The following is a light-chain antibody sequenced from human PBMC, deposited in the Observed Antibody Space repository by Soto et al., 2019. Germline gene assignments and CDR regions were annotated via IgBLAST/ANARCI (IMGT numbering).Light chain of an antibody. V-gene: IGKV3-20*01. CDR1: QSINNRY. CDR3: QQFGSSPGFT. CDR2: AAS. Sequence: EIVLTQSPGTLSLSPGERATLSCRASQSINNRYLAWYQQKPGQAPRLLIYAASSRATGIPDRFSGSGSGTDFTVTISRLEPEDFAVYYRQQFGSSPGFTFGPGTKVDIK. J-gene: IGKJ3*01.